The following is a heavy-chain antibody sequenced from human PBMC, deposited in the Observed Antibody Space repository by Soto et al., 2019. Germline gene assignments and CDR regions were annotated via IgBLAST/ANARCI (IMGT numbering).Heavy chain of an antibody. D-gene: IGHD6-13*01. CDR3: ARGRPHQKQLVPH. CDR2: ISSSSSTI. V-gene: IGHV3-48*02. CDR1: GFAFSSYS. J-gene: IGHJ4*02. Sequence: EVQLVESGGGLVQPGGSLRLSCAASGFAFSSYSMNWVRQAPGKGLEWVSYISSSSSTIYYADSVKGRFTISRDNAKNSLYLQMNSLRDEDTAVYYCARGRPHQKQLVPHWGQGTLVTVSS.